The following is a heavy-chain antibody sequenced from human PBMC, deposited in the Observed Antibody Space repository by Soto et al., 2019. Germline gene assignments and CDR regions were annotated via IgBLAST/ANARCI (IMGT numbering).Heavy chain of an antibody. D-gene: IGHD1-1*01. Sequence: GGSLRLWCGASRFTFSGYSMNWVRQSPGRGLEWVSSISSIRSCIYYAGSVLVLFTISRDNAKNSRYMQMNSLRAEDTAVYYCARGMEPRVHYDYEYGMDVWGQGTTVTVSS. CDR2: ISSIRSCI. J-gene: IGHJ6*01. V-gene: IGHV3-21*01. CDR3: ARGMEPRVHYDYEYGMDV. CDR1: RFTFSGYS.